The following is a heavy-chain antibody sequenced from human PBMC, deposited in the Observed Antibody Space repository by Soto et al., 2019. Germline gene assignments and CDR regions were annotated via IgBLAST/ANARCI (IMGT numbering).Heavy chain of an antibody. CDR2: IYYSGRN. D-gene: IGHD3-10*01. V-gene: IGHV4-31*03. J-gene: IGHJ4*02. CDR1: GDSISSGGYY. Sequence: PSETLSLTCSVSGDSISSGGYYYSWIRQYPGKGLEWIGYIYYSGRNSYNPSLESRVIISVDTSKNQISLRLRSVTAADTAVYYSARWFELLGYFDYWGQGSLVTVSS. CDR3: ARWFELLGYFDY.